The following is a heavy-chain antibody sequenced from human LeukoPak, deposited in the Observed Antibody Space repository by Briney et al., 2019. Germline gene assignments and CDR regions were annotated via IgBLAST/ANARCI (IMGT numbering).Heavy chain of an antibody. V-gene: IGHV3-33*06. D-gene: IGHD2-2*01. J-gene: IGHJ4*02. CDR2: IWNDGSNK. CDR1: GFTFSSYG. Sequence: GGSLRLSCAASGFTFSSYGMHWVRQAPGQGLEWVAVIWNDGSNKYYVDSVKGRFTISRDNSKNTLYLQMNSLRVEDTAVYYCAKDGFGSGGLDLLWFDYWGRGTLVTVSS. CDR3: AKDGFGSGGLDLLWFDY.